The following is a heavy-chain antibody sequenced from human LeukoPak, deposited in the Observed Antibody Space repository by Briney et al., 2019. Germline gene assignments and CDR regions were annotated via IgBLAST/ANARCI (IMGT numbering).Heavy chain of an antibody. J-gene: IGHJ5*02. CDR2: AHYRSKWYI. D-gene: IGHD6-19*01. V-gene: IGHV6-1*01. CDR3: ARDVGMAVAGLRFDP. CDR1: GDSFSSNSAD. Sequence: SQTLSLTCAISGDSFSSNSADWHWIRQSPSRGLEWLGRAHYRSKWYIDYAEYVKSRITINPDTSKNQISLQLNSTTPEDTAMYYCARDVGMAVAGLRFDPWGQGTLVTVSS.